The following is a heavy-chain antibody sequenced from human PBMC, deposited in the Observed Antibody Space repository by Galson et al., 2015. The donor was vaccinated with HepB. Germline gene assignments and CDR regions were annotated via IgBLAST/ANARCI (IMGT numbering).Heavy chain of an antibody. V-gene: IGHV1-2*02. Sequence: SVKVSCTASRFTFTSFYMHWVRQAPGKGLEWMGGINPNTGGTNYAQSFQGRVTMTRDTSIITAYMELSRLRFDDTSVYYCARVGSVLVSKFTWFDPWGQGTLVTVSS. J-gene: IGHJ5*02. CDR2: INPNTGGT. CDR1: RFTFTSFY. D-gene: IGHD2-21*01. CDR3: ARVGSVLVSKFTWFDP.